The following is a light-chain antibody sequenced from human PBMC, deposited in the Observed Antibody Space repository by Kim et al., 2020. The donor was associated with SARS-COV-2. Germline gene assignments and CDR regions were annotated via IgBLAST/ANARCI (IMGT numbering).Light chain of an antibody. CDR1: NLGDKY. CDR2: QNY. V-gene: IGLV3-1*01. CDR3: HAWDFNRV. Sequence: SYELTQPPSVSVSPGQTATFTCCGDNLGDKYICWYQQKSGQSPVLVIYQNYKRPTGIPERFSGSNSGNTATLPISGTQAMDEADYYCHAWDFNRVFGRGTQLSV. J-gene: IGLJ3*02.